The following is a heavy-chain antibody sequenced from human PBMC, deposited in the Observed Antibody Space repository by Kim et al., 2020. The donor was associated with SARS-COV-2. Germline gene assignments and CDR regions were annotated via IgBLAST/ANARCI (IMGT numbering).Heavy chain of an antibody. V-gene: IGHV4-31*03. J-gene: IGHJ5*02. D-gene: IGHD2-2*01. CDR3: ARVVVPAANLADWFDP. CDR1: GGSISSGGYY. CDR2: IYYSGST. Sequence: SETLSLTCTVSGGSISSGGYYWSWIRQHPGKGLEWIGYIYYSGSTYYNPSLKSRVTISVDTSKNQFSLKLSSVTAADTAVYYCARVVVPAANLADWFDPWGQGTLVTVSS.